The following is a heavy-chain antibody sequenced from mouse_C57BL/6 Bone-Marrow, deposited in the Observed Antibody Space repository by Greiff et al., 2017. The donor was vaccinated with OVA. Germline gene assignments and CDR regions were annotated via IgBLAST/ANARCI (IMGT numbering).Heavy chain of an antibody. CDR3: VRPPYDYDDAMDY. Sequence: EVMLVESGGGLVQPGGSLKLSCAASGFTFSDYYMYWVRQTPEKRLEWVAYISNGGGSTYYPDTVKGRFTISRDNAKNTLYLQMSRLKSEDTAMYYCVRPPYDYDDAMDYWGQGTSVTVSS. CDR2: ISNGGGST. V-gene: IGHV5-12*01. J-gene: IGHJ4*01. CDR1: GFTFSDYY. D-gene: IGHD2-4*01.